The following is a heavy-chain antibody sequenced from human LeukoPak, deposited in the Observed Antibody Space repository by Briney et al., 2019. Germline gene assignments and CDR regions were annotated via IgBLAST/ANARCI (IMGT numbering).Heavy chain of an antibody. CDR2: IYHSGST. CDR1: GYSISSGYY. CDR3: ARERGAPPYYYYYMDV. Sequence: SETLSLTCTVSGYSISSGYYWGWIRQPPGKELEWIGSIYHSGSTYYNPSLKSRVTISVDTSKNQFSLKLSSVTAADTAVYYCARERGAPPYYYYYMDVWGKGTTVTVSS. J-gene: IGHJ6*03. V-gene: IGHV4-38-2*02. D-gene: IGHD3-16*01.